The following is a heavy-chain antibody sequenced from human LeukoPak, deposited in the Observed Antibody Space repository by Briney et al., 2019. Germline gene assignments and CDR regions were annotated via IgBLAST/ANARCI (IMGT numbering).Heavy chain of an antibody. V-gene: IGHV4-4*02. D-gene: IGHD3-10*01. J-gene: IGHJ4*02. CDR3: ASADYYRIDF. CDR2: MHQSGII. CDR1: GGSISSSGW. Sequence: SGTLSLTCTVSGGSISSSGWWSWVRQPPGQGLEWIGEMHQSGIINYNPSLKSRVTMSLDKAKKQFSLKLSSVTAADTSVYFCASADYYRIDFWGQGTLVTVSS.